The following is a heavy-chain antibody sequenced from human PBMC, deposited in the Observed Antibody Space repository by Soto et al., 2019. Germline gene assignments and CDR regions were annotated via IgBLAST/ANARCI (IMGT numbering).Heavy chain of an antibody. Sequence: GGSLRLSCAASGFTFSSYAMSWVRQAPGKGLEWVSAISGSGGSRYYADSVTGRFTISRDNSKNTLYLQMNSLRAEDTAVYSCVAEAGYYYYMDVWGKGTTVTVSS. J-gene: IGHJ6*03. CDR3: VAEAGYYYYMDV. CDR1: GFTFSSYA. V-gene: IGHV3-23*01. CDR2: ISGSGGSR. D-gene: IGHD6-25*01.